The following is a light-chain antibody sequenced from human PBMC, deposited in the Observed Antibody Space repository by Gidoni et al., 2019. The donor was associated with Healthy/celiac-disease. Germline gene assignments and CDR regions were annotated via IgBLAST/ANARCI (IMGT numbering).Light chain of an antibody. CDR1: QGISNS. Sequence: DIQMTQSPSSLSASVGDRVTITCRASQGISNSLAWYQQKPGKAPKLLLYAASRLESGVPSRFSGSGSGTDYTLTISSLQPEDFATYYGQQYYSTATFGGGTKVEIK. CDR2: AAS. CDR3: QQYYSTAT. J-gene: IGKJ4*01. V-gene: IGKV1-NL1*01.